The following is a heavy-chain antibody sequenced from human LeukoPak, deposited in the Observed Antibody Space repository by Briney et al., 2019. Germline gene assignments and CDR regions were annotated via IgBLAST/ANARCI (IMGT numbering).Heavy chain of an antibody. J-gene: IGHJ4*02. CDR2: ISGSGDTT. V-gene: IGHV3-23*01. Sequence: GGSLRLSCAASGFTLSSYAMTWVRQAPGKGLEWVSGISGSGDTTYYADSVKGRFTISRDNSKNTLYVQMNSLRAEDTAVYYCARVWGDTAMVTLDYWGQGTLVTVSS. CDR1: GFTLSSYA. D-gene: IGHD5-18*01. CDR3: ARVWGDTAMVTLDY.